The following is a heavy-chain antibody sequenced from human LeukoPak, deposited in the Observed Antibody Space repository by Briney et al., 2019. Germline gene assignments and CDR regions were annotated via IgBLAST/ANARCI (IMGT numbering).Heavy chain of an antibody. D-gene: IGHD3-10*01. CDR1: GYSISRGYY. CDR3: AGWFGELLSLFAY. V-gene: IGHV4-38-2*01. CDR2: IYHTGNT. J-gene: IGHJ4*02. Sequence: PSETLSLTCGVSGYSISRGYYWGWIRQPPGKGLEWIGSIYHTGNTYYNPSLKSRVTISVDTSKNQSSLKVRSVTAADTAVYYCAGWFGELLSLFAYWGQGTLVTVSS.